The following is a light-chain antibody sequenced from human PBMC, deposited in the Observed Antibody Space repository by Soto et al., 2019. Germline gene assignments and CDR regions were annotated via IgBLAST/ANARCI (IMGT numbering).Light chain of an antibody. CDR2: WAS. V-gene: IGKV4-1*01. Sequence: DIVMTQSPDSLAVSLGERATINCKSSQSVLHSSNNKNYLAWYQQKPGQPPKVLIYWASTRESGVPDRFSGSGSGTDFTLTISSLQAEDVAVYYCQEYYSSPWTFDQGTKVEIK. CDR3: QEYYSSPWT. CDR1: QSVLHSSNNKNY. J-gene: IGKJ1*01.